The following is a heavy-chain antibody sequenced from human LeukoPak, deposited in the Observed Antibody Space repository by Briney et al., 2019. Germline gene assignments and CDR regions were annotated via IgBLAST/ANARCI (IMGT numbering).Heavy chain of an antibody. D-gene: IGHD6-19*01. CDR3: AKDNRRHYTSGPNPDSLH. CDR1: GFIFNNYA. Sequence: GGSLRLSCAGSGFIFNNYAMHWVRQPPGKGLEWVSGISWNSGSIDYADSVKGRFTISRDNAKNSLYLQMNSLRVEDTAYYYCAKDNRRHYTSGPNPDSLHWGQGALVTVSS. J-gene: IGHJ4*02. V-gene: IGHV3-9*01. CDR2: ISWNSGSI.